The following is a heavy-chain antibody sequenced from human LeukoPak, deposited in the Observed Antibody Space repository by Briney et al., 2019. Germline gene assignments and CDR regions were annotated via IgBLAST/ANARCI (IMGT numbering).Heavy chain of an antibody. CDR2: IWYDGSNK. CDR3: ATAGWGNGYNVLDY. Sequence: AGGSLRLSCAASGFTFSSYGMHGVRQAPGKGLEWVAVIWYDGSNKYYADSVKGRFTISRDNSKNTLYLQMNSLRAEDTAVYYCATAGWGNGYNVLDYWGQGTLVTVSS. J-gene: IGHJ4*02. D-gene: IGHD5-24*01. CDR1: GFTFSSYG. V-gene: IGHV3-33*01.